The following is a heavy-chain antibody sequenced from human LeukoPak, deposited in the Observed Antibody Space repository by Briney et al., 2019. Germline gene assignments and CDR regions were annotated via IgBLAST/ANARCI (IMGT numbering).Heavy chain of an antibody. V-gene: IGHV3-7*01. CDR3: ARDFGCSSTGCYPGDY. CDR2: IKQDGSEK. Sequence: GGSLRLSCAASGFTFSSYWMSWVRQAPGKGLEWVANIKQDGSEKYYVDSVKGRFTISRDNAKNSLYLQMNSLRAEDTAVYYCARDFGCSSTGCYPGDYWGQGTLVTVSS. CDR1: GFTFSSYW. J-gene: IGHJ4*02. D-gene: IGHD2-2*01.